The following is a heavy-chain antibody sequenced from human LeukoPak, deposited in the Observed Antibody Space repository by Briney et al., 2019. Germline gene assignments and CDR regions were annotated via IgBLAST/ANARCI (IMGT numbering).Heavy chain of an antibody. CDR1: GGSVSSYY. Sequence: SETLSLTCSVSGGSVSSYYWSWIRQSPGKGLEWIGYIHNSWRTNYNPSLKSRVTGFVDTSKNQASLRLSSVTAADTAVYYCARHGTISSESYFDYWGQGALVTVSS. CDR2: IHNSWRT. D-gene: IGHD1-14*01. J-gene: IGHJ4*02. CDR3: ARHGTISSESYFDY. V-gene: IGHV4-59*08.